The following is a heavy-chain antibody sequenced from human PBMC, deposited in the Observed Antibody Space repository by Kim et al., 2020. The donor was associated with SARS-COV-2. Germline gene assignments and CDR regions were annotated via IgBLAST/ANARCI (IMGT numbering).Heavy chain of an antibody. Sequence: EDSVKGRFTISRDNSKNTLYLQMDSLRAEDTAVYYCARDHSGSYYGAFDYWGQGTLVTVSS. D-gene: IGHD1-26*01. J-gene: IGHJ4*02. V-gene: IGHV3-30*01. CDR3: ARDHSGSYYGAFDY.